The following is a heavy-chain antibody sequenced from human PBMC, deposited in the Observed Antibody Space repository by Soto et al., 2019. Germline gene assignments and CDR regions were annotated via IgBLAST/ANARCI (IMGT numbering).Heavy chain of an antibody. CDR2: VHHSGRT. Sequence: SETLSLTCTVSGGSISGSFWSWIRQPPGKGLEWMGYVHHSGRTNYKPSLKSRFTISVDTSKNQFSLKLTSVTAADTAVYYCARGGGGWGSNRYVYFDQWGQGTLVTVSS. V-gene: IGHV4-59*01. CDR3: ARGGGGWGSNRYVYFDQ. J-gene: IGHJ4*02. D-gene: IGHD3-16*02. CDR1: GGSISGSF.